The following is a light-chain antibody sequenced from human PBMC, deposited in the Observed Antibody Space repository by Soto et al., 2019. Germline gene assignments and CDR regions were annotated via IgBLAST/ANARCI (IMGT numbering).Light chain of an antibody. J-gene: IGKJ1*01. V-gene: IGKV3-20*01. CDR3: PQYGSLPWT. CDR2: GAS. CDR1: QSVGSNY. Sequence: EIVFTQSPGTLSLSPGERATLSCRASQSVGSNYLAWYQQKHGQAPRIIIFGASGRDTGIPDRFSGSGSGTDCTLTISRLEPEDVEVDCCPQYGSLPWTFCQGTQVDIK.